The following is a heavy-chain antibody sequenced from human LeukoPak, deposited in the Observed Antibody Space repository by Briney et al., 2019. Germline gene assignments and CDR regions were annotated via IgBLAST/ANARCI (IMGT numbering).Heavy chain of an antibody. D-gene: IGHD6-19*01. J-gene: IGHJ4*02. V-gene: IGHV4-61*02. CDR3: AREAVAYYYFDN. CDR2: IYPTGST. CDR1: GGSINSATYY. Sequence: SETLSLTCTVSGGSINSATYYWGWIRQPAGKGLEWIGRIYPTGSTNYYNPSLKSRVTISVDTSKNQFSLKLSSVTAADTAVYYCAREAVAYYYFDNWGQGTLVTVSS.